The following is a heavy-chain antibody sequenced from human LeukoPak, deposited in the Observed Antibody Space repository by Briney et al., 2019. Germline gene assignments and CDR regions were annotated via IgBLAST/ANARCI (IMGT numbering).Heavy chain of an antibody. V-gene: IGHV3-7*02. CDR3: SRVDY. CDR2: LRPDGSDK. CDR1: GFTFSDYW. Sequence: GGSLRLSCTGSGFTFSDYWMTWARQAPGKGLEWVANLRPDGSDKYYVDSVKGRFTISRDNAKKLVYLQMNSLRDEDTAVYYCSRVDYWGQGTLVTVSS. J-gene: IGHJ4*02.